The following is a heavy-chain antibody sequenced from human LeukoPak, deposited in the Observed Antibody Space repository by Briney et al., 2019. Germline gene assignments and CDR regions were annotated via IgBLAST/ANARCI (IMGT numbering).Heavy chain of an antibody. CDR3: ARDVDSSWYTNPSDY. Sequence: GASVKVSCTASGYTFTAYYMHWVRQAPGQGLEWMGWINPDSGGTNYAQKFQGRVTMTRDTSISTAYMELSSLRSDDTAVYYCARDVDSSWYTNPSDYWGQGTLVTVSS. D-gene: IGHD6-13*01. CDR2: INPDSGGT. J-gene: IGHJ4*02. V-gene: IGHV1-2*02. CDR1: GYTFTAYY.